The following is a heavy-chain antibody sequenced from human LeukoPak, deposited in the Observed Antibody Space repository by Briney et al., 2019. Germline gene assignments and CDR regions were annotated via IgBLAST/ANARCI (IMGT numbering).Heavy chain of an antibody. J-gene: IGHJ4*02. Sequence: PGGSLRLSCAASGFTFSSYDMHWVRQATGKGLEWVSAIGTAGDTYYPGSVKGRFTISRENAKNSLYLQMNSLRAGDTAVYYCARRDDHNGRDYWGQGTLVTVSS. CDR3: ARRDDHNGRDY. V-gene: IGHV3-13*01. D-gene: IGHD5-24*01. CDR2: IGTAGDT. CDR1: GFTFSSYD.